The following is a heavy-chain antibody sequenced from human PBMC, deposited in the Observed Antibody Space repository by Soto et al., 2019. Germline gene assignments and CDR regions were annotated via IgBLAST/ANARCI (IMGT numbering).Heavy chain of an antibody. V-gene: IGHV3-21*01. CDR2: ISSSSSYI. Sequence: GGSLSLSCAASGFTFSSYSMNWVRQAPGKGLEWVSSISSSSSYIYYADSVKGRFTISRDNAKNSLYLQMNSLRAEDTAVYYCARGLRRGTVTTMPGYWGQGTLVTVS. CDR3: ARGLRRGTVTTMPGY. J-gene: IGHJ4*02. D-gene: IGHD4-17*01. CDR1: GFTFSSYS.